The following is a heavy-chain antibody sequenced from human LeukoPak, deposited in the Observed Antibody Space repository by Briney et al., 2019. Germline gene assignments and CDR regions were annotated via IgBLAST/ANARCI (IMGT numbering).Heavy chain of an antibody. D-gene: IGHD1-14*01. Sequence: PGGSLRLSCAASGFTFDDFAMHWVRQARGKGLEGVSSISWNSGAIGYADSVKGRFTISRDNAKNSLYLQMNSLRAEDMALYYCAKNMISAGRGTFDIWGQGTMVTVSS. CDR1: GFTFDDFA. CDR2: ISWNSGAI. CDR3: AKNMISAGRGTFDI. V-gene: IGHV3-9*03. J-gene: IGHJ3*02.